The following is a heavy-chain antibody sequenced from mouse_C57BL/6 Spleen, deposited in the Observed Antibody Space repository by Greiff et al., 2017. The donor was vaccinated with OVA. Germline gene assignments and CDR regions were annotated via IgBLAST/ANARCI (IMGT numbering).Heavy chain of an antibody. Sequence: EVKLVESGGGLVKPGGSLKLSCAASGFTFSSYAMSWVRQTPEKRLEWVATISDGGSYTYYPDNVKGRFTISRDNAKNNLYLQMSHLKSEDTAMYYCAREGKLNYFDYWGQGTTLTVSS. CDR1: GFTFSSYA. V-gene: IGHV5-4*01. CDR3: AREGKLNYFDY. J-gene: IGHJ2*01. CDR2: ISDGGSYT.